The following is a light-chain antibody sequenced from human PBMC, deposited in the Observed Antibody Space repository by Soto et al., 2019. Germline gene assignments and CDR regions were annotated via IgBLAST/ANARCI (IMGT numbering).Light chain of an antibody. V-gene: IGKV1D-8*01. J-gene: IGKJ3*01. Sequence: VIWMTQSPSLLSASTGDRVTISCRMSQGIRSYLAWYQQKPGKVPELLIYAASTLQSGVPSRFSGSGSWTDFTLTISGLQSEDFATYYCQQSYSFPFTFGPGTKVDIK. CDR1: QGIRSY. CDR3: QQSYSFPFT. CDR2: AAS.